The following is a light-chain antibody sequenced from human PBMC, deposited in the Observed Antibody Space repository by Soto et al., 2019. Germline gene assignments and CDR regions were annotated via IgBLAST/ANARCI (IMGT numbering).Light chain of an antibody. CDR3: QQYNTYSPWT. CDR2: DAS. CDR1: QSISNW. V-gene: IGKV1-5*01. J-gene: IGKJ1*01. Sequence: DIQMTQSPSTLSASVEDRVTITCRASQSISNWLAWYQQKPGNAPKLLISDASNLVSGVPSRFSGSGSGTEFTLTISSLQPDDFATYYCQQYNTYSPWTFGQGTKVDIK.